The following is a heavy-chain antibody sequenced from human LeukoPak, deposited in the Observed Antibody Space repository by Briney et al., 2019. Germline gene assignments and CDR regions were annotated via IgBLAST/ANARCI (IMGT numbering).Heavy chain of an antibody. J-gene: IGHJ3*02. Sequence: SETLSLTCTVSGGSISRYYWSWIRQPPGKGLEWIGYIYYSGSTNYNPSLKSRVTISVDTSKNQFSLKLSSVTAADTAVYYCAREWYNWNDAGAGNDAFDIWGQGTMVIVSS. D-gene: IGHD1-20*01. CDR3: AREWYNWNDAGAGNDAFDI. CDR1: GGSISRYY. V-gene: IGHV4-59*12. CDR2: IYYSGST.